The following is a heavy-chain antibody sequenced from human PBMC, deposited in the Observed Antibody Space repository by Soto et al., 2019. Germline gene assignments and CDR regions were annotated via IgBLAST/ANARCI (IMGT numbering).Heavy chain of an antibody. V-gene: IGHV3-64*01. Sequence: GGSLRLSCAASGFTFSNYAMNWVRQAPGKGLEYVSVISSNGGGTYYANSVKGRFTISRDNSKYTLYLQMGSLRAEDMAVYYCARTPYCTNGVCYSRYYMDVWGKGTTVTVSS. J-gene: IGHJ6*03. CDR2: ISSNGGGT. CDR1: GFTFSNYA. D-gene: IGHD2-8*01. CDR3: ARTPYCTNGVCYSRYYMDV.